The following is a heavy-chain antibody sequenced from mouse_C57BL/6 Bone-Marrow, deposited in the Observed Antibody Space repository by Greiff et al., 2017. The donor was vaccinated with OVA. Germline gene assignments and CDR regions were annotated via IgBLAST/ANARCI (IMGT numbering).Heavy chain of an antibody. J-gene: IGHJ2*01. D-gene: IGHD1-1*01. CDR2: IHPNSGST. CDR3: ANYYGSSYQGYFDY. Sequence: QVQLQQPGAELVKPGASVKLSCKASGYTFTSYWMHWVKQRPGQGLEWIGMIHPNSGSTNYNEKFKSKATLTVDKSSSTAYMQLSSLTSEDSAVYYCANYYGSSYQGYFDYWGQGTTLTVSS. V-gene: IGHV1-64*01. CDR1: GYTFTSYW.